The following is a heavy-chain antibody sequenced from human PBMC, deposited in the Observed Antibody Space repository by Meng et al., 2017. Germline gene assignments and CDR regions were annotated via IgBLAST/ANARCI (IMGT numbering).Heavy chain of an antibody. J-gene: IGHJ5*02. CDR1: GGSISSYY. Sequence: GSRSPTGTVSGGSISSYYWSWIRQPAGKGREWIGRIYTSGSTNYNPSLKSRVTMSVDTSKNQFSLKLSSVTAADTAIYFCARATSNWEGYGPNWFDHWGQGNLVTVSS. CDR3: ARATSNWEGYGPNWFDH. CDR2: IYTSGST. D-gene: IGHD6-13*01. V-gene: IGHV4-4*07.